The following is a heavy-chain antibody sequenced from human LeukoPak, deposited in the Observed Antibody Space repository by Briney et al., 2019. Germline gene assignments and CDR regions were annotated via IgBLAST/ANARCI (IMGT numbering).Heavy chain of an antibody. CDR1: GGSISSSSYY. D-gene: IGHD3-16*01. V-gene: IGHV4-39*07. CDR2: IYYSGST. J-gene: IGHJ4*02. CDR3: ARVDSTWVYFDY. Sequence: PSETLSLTCTVSGGSISSSSYYWGWIRQPPGKGLEWIGSIYYSGSTYYNPSLKSRVTISVDTSKNQFSLKLSSVTAADTAVYYCARVDSTWVYFDYWGQGTLVTVSS.